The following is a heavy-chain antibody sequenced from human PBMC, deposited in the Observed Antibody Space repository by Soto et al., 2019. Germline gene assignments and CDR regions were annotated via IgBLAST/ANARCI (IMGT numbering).Heavy chain of an antibody. CDR2: ISGSGGST. Sequence: PGGSLRLSCAGSGFTFNSYAMSWVRQAPGKGLEWVSGISGSGGSTFYADSVKGRFTISRDNAKNTLYLQMNSLRAEDTAVYYCARGGSLNRYFDLWGRGTLVTVSS. CDR1: GFTFNSYA. D-gene: IGHD1-26*01. CDR3: ARGGSLNRYFDL. V-gene: IGHV3-23*01. J-gene: IGHJ2*01.